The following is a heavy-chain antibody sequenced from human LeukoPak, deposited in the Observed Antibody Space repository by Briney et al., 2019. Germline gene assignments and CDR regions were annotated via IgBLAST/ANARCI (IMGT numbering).Heavy chain of an antibody. CDR3: AKDRIAVTDDLDS. CDR1: GFTFSSYA. D-gene: IGHD6-19*01. V-gene: IGHV3-23*01. Sequence: GGSLRLSCAASGFTFSSYAMSWVRQAPGKGLEWVSATSGRGDSTHYADSVKGRFTISRDNSRNTLYLQMSSLTAEDTAVYYCAKDRIAVTDDLDSWGQGTLVTVSS. CDR2: TSGRGDST. J-gene: IGHJ4*02.